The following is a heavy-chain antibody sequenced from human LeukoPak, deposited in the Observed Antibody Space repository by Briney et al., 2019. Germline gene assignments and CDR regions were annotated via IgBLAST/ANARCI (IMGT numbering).Heavy chain of an antibody. V-gene: IGHV4-59*01. D-gene: IGHD3-22*01. CDR3: ARVRSSSVAGSVVRDDAFDI. CDR1: GGSISSYY. CDR2: IYYSGST. J-gene: IGHJ3*02. Sequence: PSETLSLTCTVSGGSISSYYWSWIRQPPGKGLEWTGYIYYSGSTNYNPSLKSRVTISVDTSKNQFSLKLSSVTAADTAVYYCARVRSSSVAGSVVRDDAFDIWGQGTMVTVSS.